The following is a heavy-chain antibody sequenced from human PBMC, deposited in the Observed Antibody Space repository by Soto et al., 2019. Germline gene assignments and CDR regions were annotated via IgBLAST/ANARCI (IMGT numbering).Heavy chain of an antibody. J-gene: IGHJ2*01. CDR1: GGSFSRGNYY. D-gene: IGHD5-12*01. CDR3: AGLYSGYEIWYFDL. CDR2: IYYNGGT. V-gene: IGHV4-39*01. Sequence: QLQLQESGPGLVKPSETLSLNCTVSGGSFSRGNYYWGWIRQTPGKGPEWLANIYYNGGTYYNPSLKSRFTMSLDTSKNLLSLKLISVTAADTAVYYCAGLYSGYEIWYFDLWGRGTLVTVSS.